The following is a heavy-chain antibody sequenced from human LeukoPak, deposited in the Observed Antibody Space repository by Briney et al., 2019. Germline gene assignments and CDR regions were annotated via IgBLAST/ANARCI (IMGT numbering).Heavy chain of an antibody. Sequence: GGSLRLSCAASGFTFSSYSMNWVRQAPGKGLEWVSSISSSSSYIYYADSVKGRFTISRDNAKNSLYLQMNSLRAEDTAVYYCAHYGGAADAFDIWGQGIMVTVSS. CDR1: GFTFSSYS. CDR2: ISSSSSYI. CDR3: AHYGGAADAFDI. V-gene: IGHV3-21*01. J-gene: IGHJ3*02. D-gene: IGHD3-16*01.